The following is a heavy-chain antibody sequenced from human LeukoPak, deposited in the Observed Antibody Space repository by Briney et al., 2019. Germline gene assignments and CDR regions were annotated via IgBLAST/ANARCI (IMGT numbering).Heavy chain of an antibody. CDR2: IIPIFGTA. D-gene: IGHD3-22*01. Sequence: GASVKVSCKASGGTFSSYAISWVRQAPGQGLEWMGGIIPIFGTANYAQKFQGRVTITTDESTSTAYMELSSLRSEDTAVYYCARDWDNYYDSSGYQGFDYWGQGTLVTVSS. CDR1: GGTFSSYA. CDR3: ARDWDNYYDSSGYQGFDY. V-gene: IGHV1-69*05. J-gene: IGHJ4*02.